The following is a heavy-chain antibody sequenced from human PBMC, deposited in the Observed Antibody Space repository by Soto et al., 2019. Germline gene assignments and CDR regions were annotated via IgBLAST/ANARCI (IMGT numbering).Heavy chain of an antibody. Sequence: SETLSLTCAVYGGSFSGYYWSWIRQPPGKGLEWIGEINHSGSTNYNPSLKSRVTISVDTSKNQFSLKLSSVTAADTAVYYCARGRGGYCTNGVCSPTYFYYCMDVWGQGTTVTVSS. V-gene: IGHV4-34*01. CDR1: GGSFSGYY. CDR2: INHSGST. D-gene: IGHD2-8*01. CDR3: ARGRGGYCTNGVCSPTYFYYCMDV. J-gene: IGHJ6*02.